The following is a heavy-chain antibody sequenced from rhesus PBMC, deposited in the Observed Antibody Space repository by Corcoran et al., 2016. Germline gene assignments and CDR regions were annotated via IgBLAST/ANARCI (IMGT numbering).Heavy chain of an antibody. CDR3: LKAGIASDPWYYFDY. CDR2: INSGGTE. Sequence: EVELVEAGGGLANAGGSLRPSCAPSGFSFSSYAMHWVGQAPGKGLEWVSGINSGGTEYCADSVKGRFTLSRDNSKNTLSLQMNSLRPEDAAVYYCLKAGIASDPWYYFDYWGQGVLATVSS. D-gene: IGHD6-19*01. V-gene: IGHV3-103*01. CDR1: GFSFSSYA. J-gene: IGHJ4*01.